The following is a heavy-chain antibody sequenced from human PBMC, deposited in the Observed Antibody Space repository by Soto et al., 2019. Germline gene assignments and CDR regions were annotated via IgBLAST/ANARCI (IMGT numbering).Heavy chain of an antibody. V-gene: IGHV6-1*01. CDR1: GDSVSNIDAV. D-gene: IGHD6-13*01. CDR3: ARFVGNSWLDY. J-gene: IGHJ4*02. Sequence: PSQTLSLTCAISGDSVSNIDAVWNWIRQSPSRGLEWLGRTYYRSRWHNEYALSVKSRMTINPDTSRNQFSLQLSSVTPEDTAVYYCARFVGNSWLDYWGQGTLVTVSS. CDR2: TYYRSRWHN.